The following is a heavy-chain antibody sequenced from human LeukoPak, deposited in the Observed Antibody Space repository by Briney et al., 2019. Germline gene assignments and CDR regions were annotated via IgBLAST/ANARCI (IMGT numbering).Heavy chain of an antibody. Sequence: PGGSLRLSCAASGFTFSSYAMGWVRQAPGKGLEWVSSISGSGGSTYYADSVKGRFTISRDNSKNTLYLQMNSLRAEDTAVYYCATRATVTTSFHGLDDDYWGQGTLVTVSS. J-gene: IGHJ4*02. CDR1: GFTFSSYA. CDR3: ATRATVTTSFHGLDDDY. D-gene: IGHD4-17*01. V-gene: IGHV3-23*01. CDR2: ISGSGGST.